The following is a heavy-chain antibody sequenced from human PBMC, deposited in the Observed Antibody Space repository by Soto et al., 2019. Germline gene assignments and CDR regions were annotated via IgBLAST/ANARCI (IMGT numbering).Heavy chain of an antibody. CDR1: GGTFGSYA. J-gene: IGHJ4*02. V-gene: IGHV1-69*13. CDR3: ARGPGSGWYFDY. CDR2: IIPIFGTA. D-gene: IGHD6-19*01. Sequence: GASVKVSCKASGGTFGSYAISWVRQAPGQGLEWMGGIIPIFGTANYAQKFQGRVTITADESTSTAYMELSSLRSEDTAVYYCARGPGSGWYFDYWGQGTLVTVSS.